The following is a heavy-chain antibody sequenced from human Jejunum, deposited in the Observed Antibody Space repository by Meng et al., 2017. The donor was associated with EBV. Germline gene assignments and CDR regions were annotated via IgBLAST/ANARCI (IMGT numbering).Heavy chain of an antibody. V-gene: IGHV2-5*01. CDR1: LSSPDAGGVR. CDR3: ANIEGGGNSGFLDF. CDR2: IYWSDDK. Sequence: RESRSTLGNPAHALPLPFPFALSSPDAGGVRVESIHQPPGNAPEWLAAIYWSDDKLYSPSLKRTPTISKDTSKNRVILTMTNMDPVDTATYYFANIEGGGNSGFLDFWGQGPLVTVSS. J-gene: IGHJ4*02. D-gene: IGHD4-23*01.